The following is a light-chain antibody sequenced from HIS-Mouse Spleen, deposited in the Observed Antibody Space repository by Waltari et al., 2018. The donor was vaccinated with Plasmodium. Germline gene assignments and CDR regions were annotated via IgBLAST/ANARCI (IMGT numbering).Light chain of an antibody. V-gene: IGLV3-19*01. CDR1: SLRSSY. CDR3: NSRDSSGTHGV. CDR2: GKH. Sequence: SSELTQDPAVSVALGQTVRITCQGDSLRSSYASWYQQKPGQAPVLCIYGKHNRPSGIPDRFSGSSSGNTASLTITGAQAEDEADYYCNSRDSSGTHGVFGGGTKLTVL. J-gene: IGLJ2*01.